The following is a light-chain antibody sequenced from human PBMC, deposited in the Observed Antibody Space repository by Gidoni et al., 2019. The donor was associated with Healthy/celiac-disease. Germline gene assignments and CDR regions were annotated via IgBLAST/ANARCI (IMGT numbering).Light chain of an antibody. CDR1: QSLLHSNGYNY. Sequence: DIVMSQSPLSMPVTPREPTSIPCRSSQSLLHSNGYNYLDWYLQKPGQSPQLLIYLGSNRASGVPDRFSGSGSGTDFTLKISRVEAEDVGVYYCMQALQSPFTFGGGTKVEIK. CDR3: MQALQSPFT. CDR2: LGS. J-gene: IGKJ4*01. V-gene: IGKV2-28*01.